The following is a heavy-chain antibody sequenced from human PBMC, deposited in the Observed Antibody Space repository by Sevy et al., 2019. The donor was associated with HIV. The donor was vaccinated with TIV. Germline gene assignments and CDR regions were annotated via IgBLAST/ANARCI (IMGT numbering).Heavy chain of an antibody. V-gene: IGHV1-2*02. CDR2: TNPNSGGT. CDR3: ARGLEYCARINCPHIY. D-gene: IGHD2-8*01. J-gene: IGHJ4*02. Sequence: ASVKVSCKASGYNFAGYYINWVRQAPGQGLEWMGWTNPNSGGTNYAQKFQGRVTMTRDTSISTAYMEVSRLRSDDTAVYYCARGLEYCARINCPHIYWGQGTLVTVSS. CDR1: GYNFAGYY.